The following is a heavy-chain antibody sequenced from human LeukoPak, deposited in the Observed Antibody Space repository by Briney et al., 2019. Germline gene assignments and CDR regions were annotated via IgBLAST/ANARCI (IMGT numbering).Heavy chain of an antibody. D-gene: IGHD3-22*01. CDR3: ARDGDYDSSGYYLLDY. Sequence: ASVKVSCKASGYTFTGYYMHWVRQAPGQGLEWMGWINPNSGGTNYAQKFQGRVTMTRDTSISTAYTELSRLRSDDTAVYYCARDGDYDSSGYYLLDYWGQGTLVTVSS. V-gene: IGHV1-2*02. CDR1: GYTFTGYY. J-gene: IGHJ4*02. CDR2: INPNSGGT.